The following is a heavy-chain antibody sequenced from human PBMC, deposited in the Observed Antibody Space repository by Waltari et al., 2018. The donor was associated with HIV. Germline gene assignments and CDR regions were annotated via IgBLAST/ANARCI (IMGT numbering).Heavy chain of an antibody. D-gene: IGHD4-17*01. V-gene: IGHV3-74*01. Sequence: EAQLVESGGGLVQPGGCLRLSCAASRSTFRSYWMHGVRQAPGKGLVWVSCFGSDGSTTNYADSVKGRLTISRDNAKNTLYLQMNSLRADDTAVYYCARENTMTYYDALDIWGQGTMVTVSS. CDR3: ARENTMTYYDALDI. J-gene: IGHJ3*02. CDR1: RSTFRSYW. CDR2: FGSDGSTT.